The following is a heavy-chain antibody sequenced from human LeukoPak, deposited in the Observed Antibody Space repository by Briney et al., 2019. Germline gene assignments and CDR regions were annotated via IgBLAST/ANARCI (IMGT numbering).Heavy chain of an antibody. CDR2: IIPIFGTA. J-gene: IGHJ6*04. CDR3: ASDYDILTGPKPYYYYGMDV. V-gene: IGHV1-69*13. D-gene: IGHD3-9*01. Sequence: GASVKVSCKASGGTFSSYAISWVRQAPGQGLEWMGGIIPIFGTANYAQKFQGRATITADESTSTAYMELSSLRSEDTAVYYCASDYDILTGPKPYYYYGMDVWGKGTTVTVSS. CDR1: GGTFSSYA.